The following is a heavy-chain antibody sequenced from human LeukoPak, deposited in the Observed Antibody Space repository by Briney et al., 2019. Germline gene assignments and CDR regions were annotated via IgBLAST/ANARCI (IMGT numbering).Heavy chain of an antibody. CDR3: AKDRITMVRGVPYYFDY. V-gene: IGHV3-23*01. Sequence: GGSLRLSCAASGFTFSSYAMSWVRQAPEKGLEWVSAISGSGGSTYYADSVKGRFTISRDNSKNTLYLQMNSLRAEDTAVYYCAKDRITMVRGVPYYFDYWGQGTLVTVSS. D-gene: IGHD3-10*01. CDR1: GFTFSSYA. J-gene: IGHJ4*02. CDR2: ISGSGGST.